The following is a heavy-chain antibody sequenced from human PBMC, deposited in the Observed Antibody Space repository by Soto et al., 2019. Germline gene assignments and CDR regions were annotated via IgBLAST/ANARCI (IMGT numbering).Heavy chain of an antibody. V-gene: IGHV4-31*01. J-gene: IGHJ4*02. CDR3: AREPSI. CDR1: GGSINSGGYY. CDR2: IYYSGST. Sequence: QVQLQESGPGLVKPSQTLSLTCTVSGGSINSGGYYWTWIRQHPGKGLEWIGYIYYSGSTYYNPSPKGSVNLSRKPVKDQFSLKLSSVTAADTAVYYCAREPSIWGPGTLVTVSS.